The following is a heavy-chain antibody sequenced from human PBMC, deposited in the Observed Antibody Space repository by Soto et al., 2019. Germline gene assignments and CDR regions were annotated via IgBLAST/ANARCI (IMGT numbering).Heavy chain of an antibody. Sequence: GESLKISCKGSGYSFSTYWISWVRQMPGKGLEWMGRIDPSDSYTNYSPSFQGHVTISVDTSISTAYLQWSSLKASDTAMFYCARHESSTSYYYYGMDVWGQGTTVTVSS. CDR3: ARHESSTSYYYYGMDV. CDR1: GYSFSTYW. CDR2: IDPSDSYT. V-gene: IGHV5-10-1*01. J-gene: IGHJ6*01.